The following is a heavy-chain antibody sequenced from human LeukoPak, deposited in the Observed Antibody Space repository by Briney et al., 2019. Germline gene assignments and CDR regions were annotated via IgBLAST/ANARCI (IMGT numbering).Heavy chain of an antibody. Sequence: WGSLGLSCAASEFTFDNYAMSWVRQAPGKGLEWVSVISGSGYYSYYADSVKGRFTVSRDNSKTTLYLQMNSLRADDTAVYYCAKDERNWNYNLASQTYDWGQGTLVTVSS. J-gene: IGHJ4*02. V-gene: IGHV3-23*01. CDR1: EFTFDNYA. CDR2: ISGSGYYS. CDR3: AKDERNWNYNLASQTYD. D-gene: IGHD1-7*01.